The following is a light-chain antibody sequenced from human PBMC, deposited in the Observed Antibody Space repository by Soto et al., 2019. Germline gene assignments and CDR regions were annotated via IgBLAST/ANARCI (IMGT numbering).Light chain of an antibody. Sequence: QSALTQPASVSGSPGQSITISCTGTSSDVGGYNYVSRYQQHPGKAPKLIIYNVSDRPSGVSNRFSGSKSGNTASLTISGLQAEDEADYSCSSYTSSGTLYVFGTGTKLTVL. J-gene: IGLJ1*01. CDR3: SSYTSSGTLYV. CDR1: SSDVGGYNY. CDR2: NVS. V-gene: IGLV2-14*03.